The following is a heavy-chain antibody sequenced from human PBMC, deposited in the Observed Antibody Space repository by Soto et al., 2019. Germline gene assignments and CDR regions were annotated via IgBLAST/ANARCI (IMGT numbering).Heavy chain of an antibody. CDR2: IKQDGSDK. D-gene: IGHD6-13*01. Sequence: GGSLRLSCAASGFTFSSYWRSWVRQAPGKGLEWVANIKQDGSDKYYVDSVKGRFTISRDNAKNSLYLQMNSLRAEDTAVYYCATSAAAPGNYWGQGTLVTVYS. CDR3: ATSAAAPGNY. CDR1: GFTFSSYW. J-gene: IGHJ4*02. V-gene: IGHV3-7*01.